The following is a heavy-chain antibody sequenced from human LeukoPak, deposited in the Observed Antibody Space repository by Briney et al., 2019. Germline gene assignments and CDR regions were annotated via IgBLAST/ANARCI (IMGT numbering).Heavy chain of an antibody. J-gene: IGHJ4*02. CDR3: ARLSGYDWESSYDY. Sequence: SETLSLTCTVSGGSISTYYWNWIRQPPGKGLEWIGYIYYSGTTNYNPSLKSRVSMSVDTSKNQFSLKLSSVTAADTAVYYCARLSGYDWESSYDYWGQGILVTVSS. V-gene: IGHV4-59*01. CDR2: IYYSGTT. CDR1: GGSISTYY. D-gene: IGHD5-12*01.